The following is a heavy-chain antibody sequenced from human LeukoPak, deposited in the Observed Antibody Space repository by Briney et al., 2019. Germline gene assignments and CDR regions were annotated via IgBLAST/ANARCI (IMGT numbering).Heavy chain of an antibody. D-gene: IGHD3-10*01. J-gene: IGHJ4*02. CDR3: ARDRITMVRGVIPLLQI. V-gene: IGHV3-33*01. CDR2: IWYDGSNK. Sequence: HGGSLRLSCAATGFTFSNYGMHWVRQAPGKGLEWVAVIWYDGSNKYYPDSVKGRFTISRDNSKNTLYLQMNSLRAEYTAVYYCARDRITMVRGVIPLLQIWVQGTLVTVSS. CDR1: GFTFSNYG.